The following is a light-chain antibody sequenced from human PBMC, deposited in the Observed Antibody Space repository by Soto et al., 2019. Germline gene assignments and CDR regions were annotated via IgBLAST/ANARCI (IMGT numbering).Light chain of an antibody. V-gene: IGKV1-5*03. CDR3: RHYNSYSEA. Sequence: DIQMTQSPSTLSASVGDTVTITRRASQTIGTWLAWYQQKPGKAPKLLIYKASTLKSGVPSRFSGSGSGTEFTLTISSLQPDDFATYYCRHYNSYSEAFGQGTKVDIK. CDR2: KAS. CDR1: QTIGTW. J-gene: IGKJ1*01.